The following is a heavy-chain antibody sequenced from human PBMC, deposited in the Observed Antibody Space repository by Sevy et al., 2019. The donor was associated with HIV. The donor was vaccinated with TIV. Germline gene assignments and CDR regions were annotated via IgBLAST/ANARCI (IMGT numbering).Heavy chain of an antibody. J-gene: IGHJ4*02. V-gene: IGHV3-66*02. CDR3: VSLFLSYRSGWSYYDY. Sequence: GGSLRLSCTISGFTVNDKYIIWVRQAPGKGLEWVSVIFSSGSAYYADSAKGRFTISRDNSKNTVDLQMNSVRAEDTAVYYCVSLFLSYRSGWSYYDYWGQGTLVTVSS. D-gene: IGHD6-19*01. CDR2: IFSSGSA. CDR1: GFTVNDKY.